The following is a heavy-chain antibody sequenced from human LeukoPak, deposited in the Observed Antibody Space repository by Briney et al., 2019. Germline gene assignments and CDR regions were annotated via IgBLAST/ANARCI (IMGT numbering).Heavy chain of an antibody. CDR3: ARRMPYCSSTSCHRYYFDY. Sequence: SETLSLTCTVSGGSISSGSYYWAWIRQPPGKGLEWIGSIYYSGSTYYNPSLKSRVTISVDTSKSQFSLKLSSVTAADTAVYYCARRMPYCSSTSCHRYYFDYWGQGTLVTVSS. D-gene: IGHD2-2*01. CDR2: IYYSGST. J-gene: IGHJ4*02. CDR1: GGSISSGSYY. V-gene: IGHV4-39*01.